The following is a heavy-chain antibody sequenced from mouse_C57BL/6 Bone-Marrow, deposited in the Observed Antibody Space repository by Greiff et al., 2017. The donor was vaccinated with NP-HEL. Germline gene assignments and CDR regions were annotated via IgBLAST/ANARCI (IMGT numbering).Heavy chain of an antibody. D-gene: IGHD2-3*01. V-gene: IGHV1-82*01. CDR3: ATPHDGYYPAWFAY. Sequence: VQRVESGPELVKPGASVKISCKASGYAFSSSWMNWVKQRPGKGLEWIGRIYPGDGDTNYNGKFKGKATLTADKSSSTAYMQLSSLTSEDSAVYFCATPHDGYYPAWFAYWGQGTLVTVSA. CDR2: IYPGDGDT. CDR1: GYAFSSSW. J-gene: IGHJ3*01.